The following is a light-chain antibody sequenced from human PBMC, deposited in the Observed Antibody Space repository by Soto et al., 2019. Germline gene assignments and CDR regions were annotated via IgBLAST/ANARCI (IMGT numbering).Light chain of an antibody. CDR2: AAS. J-gene: IGKJ1*01. CDR3: QQSYSSPPT. Sequence: DIQMTQSPSSLSASVGDRVTITCRASQSISSYLNWYQQKQGKAPKLLIYAASSLQSGVPSRFSVSRSGPDFTLTICSLQPEDGETYYCQQSYSSPPTFGQGTKVEIK. V-gene: IGKV1-39*01. CDR1: QSISSY.